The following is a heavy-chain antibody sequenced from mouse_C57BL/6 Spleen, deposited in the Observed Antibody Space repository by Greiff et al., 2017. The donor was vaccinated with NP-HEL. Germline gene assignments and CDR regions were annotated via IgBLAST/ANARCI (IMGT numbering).Heavy chain of an antibody. CDR3: ASQIYDGYLAWFAY. J-gene: IGHJ3*01. CDR1: GYTFTTYT. Sequence: VQLQQSGAELARPGASVKMSCKASGYTFTTYTMHWVKQRPGQGLEWIGYINHSSGYTKYNQKFKDKATLTADKSSSTAYMQLSSLTSEDSAVYYCASQIYDGYLAWFAYWGQGTLVTVSA. D-gene: IGHD2-3*01. CDR2: INHSSGYT. V-gene: IGHV1-4*01.